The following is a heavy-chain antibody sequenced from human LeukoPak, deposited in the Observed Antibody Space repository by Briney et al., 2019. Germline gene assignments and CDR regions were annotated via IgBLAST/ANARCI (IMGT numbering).Heavy chain of an antibody. CDR3: ARPAASSDYGAAFDF. D-gene: IGHD4-17*01. V-gene: IGHV4-38-2*01. Sequence: SETLSLTCGVSGYSITSGYFWGWIRQPPGKGLEWIGSIDHSGPTYYNPSLRRRGTISVDTSKNQFSLKLSSVTAAHTAVYYCARPAASSDYGAAFDFWGQGNLVTVS. CDR2: IDHSGPT. J-gene: IGHJ4*02. CDR1: GYSITSGYF.